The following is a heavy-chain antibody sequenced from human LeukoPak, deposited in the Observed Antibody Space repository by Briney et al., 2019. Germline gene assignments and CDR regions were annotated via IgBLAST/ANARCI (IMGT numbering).Heavy chain of an antibody. CDR3: AREGHDYSNYFRWFDP. CDR2: IYYSGST. D-gene: IGHD4-11*01. Sequence: PSETLSLTCTVSGGSISGCCYYWSCIRHHPGQGLEWIGYIYYSGSTYYNPYLKSRVTISVDTSKNQFSLNLSSVTAADTAVYYCAREGHDYSNYFRWFDPWGQGTLVTVSS. J-gene: IGHJ5*02. V-gene: IGHV4-31*03. CDR1: GGSISGCCYY.